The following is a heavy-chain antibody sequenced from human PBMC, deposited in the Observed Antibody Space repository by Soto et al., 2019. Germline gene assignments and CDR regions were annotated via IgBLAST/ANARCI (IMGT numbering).Heavy chain of an antibody. J-gene: IGHJ5*02. Sequence: QVQLVQSGAEVKKPGSSVKVSCKASGGTFSSYAISWVRQVPGQGLEWMGGIIPIFGTANYAQKFQGRVTITADESTSTAYMELSSLRSEDTAVYYCARLYYDFWSGYSQYNWFDPWGQGTLVTVSS. CDR1: GGTFSSYA. CDR3: ARLYYDFWSGYSQYNWFDP. V-gene: IGHV1-69*01. CDR2: IIPIFGTA. D-gene: IGHD3-3*01.